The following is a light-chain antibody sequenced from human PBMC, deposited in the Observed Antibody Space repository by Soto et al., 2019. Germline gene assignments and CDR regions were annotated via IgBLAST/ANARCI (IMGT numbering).Light chain of an antibody. CDR2: GAS. CDR3: QQYNNWPLT. J-gene: IGKJ4*01. V-gene: IGKV3-15*01. CDR1: QIVSRN. Sequence: EIVMTQSRATLSVSPGERATLSCRASQIVSRNLAWYQQQPGQAPRLLIYGASTRATGIPARFRGSGYGTEFTLTISSLQSEDLAVYYCQQYNNWPLTFGGGTKVEIK.